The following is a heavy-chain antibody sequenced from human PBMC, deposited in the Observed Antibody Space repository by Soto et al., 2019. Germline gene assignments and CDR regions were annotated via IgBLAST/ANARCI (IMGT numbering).Heavy chain of an antibody. CDR3: ARVGDIVVVPAAPRQGYYYYMDV. V-gene: IGHV1-18*01. D-gene: IGHD2-2*01. J-gene: IGHJ6*03. Sequence: ASVKVSCTDSGYTFTSYGISWVRQAKRQGLEWMGWISAYNGNTNYAQKLQGRVTMTTDTSTSTAYMELRSLRSDDTAVYYCARVGDIVVVPAAPRQGYYYYMDVWGKGTTVTVSS. CDR1: GYTFTSYG. CDR2: ISAYNGNT.